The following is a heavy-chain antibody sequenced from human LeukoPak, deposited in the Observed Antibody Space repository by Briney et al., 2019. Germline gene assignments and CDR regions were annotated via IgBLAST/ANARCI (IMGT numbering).Heavy chain of an antibody. Sequence: SETLSLACTVSGGSISSYYWSWIRQPPGKGLEWIGYTYYSGSTNYNPSLKSRVTISVDTSKNQFSLKLSSVTAADTAVYYCASGGYCSSTSCYSDYWGQGTLVTVSS. CDR1: GGSISSYY. CDR3: ASGGYCSSTSCYSDY. V-gene: IGHV4-59*01. J-gene: IGHJ4*02. CDR2: TYYSGST. D-gene: IGHD2-2*02.